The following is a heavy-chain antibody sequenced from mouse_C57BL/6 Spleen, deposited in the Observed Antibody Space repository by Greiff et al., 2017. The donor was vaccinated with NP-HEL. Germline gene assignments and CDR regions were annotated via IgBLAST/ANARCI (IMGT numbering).Heavy chain of an antibody. CDR1: GYTFTSYW. V-gene: IGHV1-69*01. CDR2: IDPSDSYT. D-gene: IGHD1-1*01. CDR3: ARPEGDYGRGFDY. Sequence: VKLQQPGAELVMPGASVKLSCKASGYTFTSYWMHWVKQRPGQGLEWIGEIDPSDSYTNYNQKFKGKSTLTVDKSSSPAYMQLSSLTSEDSAVYYCARPEGDYGRGFDYWGQGTTLTVSS. J-gene: IGHJ2*01.